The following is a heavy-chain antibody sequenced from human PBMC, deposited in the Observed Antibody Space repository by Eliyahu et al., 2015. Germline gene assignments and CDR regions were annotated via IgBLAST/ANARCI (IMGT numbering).Heavy chain of an antibody. D-gene: IGHD3-16*01. V-gene: IGHV3-30-3*01. Sequence: DGSNKYYADSVKGRFTISRDNSKNTLYLQMNSLRAEDTAVYYCARGVWDHGPFDYWGQGTLVTVSS. CDR3: ARGVWDHGPFDY. J-gene: IGHJ4*02. CDR2: DGSNK.